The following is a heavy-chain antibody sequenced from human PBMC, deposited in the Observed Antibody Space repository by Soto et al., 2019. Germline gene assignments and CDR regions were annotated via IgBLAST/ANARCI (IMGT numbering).Heavy chain of an antibody. CDR3: ARGTNYYFYLDV. D-gene: IGHD3-3*01. Sequence: QVQLQQWGAGLLKPSETLSLTCAVYGGAFSGYYWSWIRQPPGKGLEWIGEINHSGSTYNPSLKSRVTISVDTSQNQFSLKLSSVTAADTAVYYCARGTNYYFYLDVWGKGTTVTVSS. CDR2: INHSGST. J-gene: IGHJ6*03. V-gene: IGHV4-34*01. CDR1: GGAFSGYY.